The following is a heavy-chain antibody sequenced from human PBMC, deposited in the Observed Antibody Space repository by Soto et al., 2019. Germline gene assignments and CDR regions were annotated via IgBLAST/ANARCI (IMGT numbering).Heavy chain of an antibody. D-gene: IGHD6-13*01. J-gene: IGHJ6*02. CDR3: ARDLRVAAAVSSVYYYYYYGMDV. CDR1: GGSISSGGYY. CDR2: IYYSGST. Sequence: SETLSLTCTVSGGSISSGGYYWSWIRQHPGKGLEWIGYIYYSGSTYYNPSLKSRVTISVDTSKNQFSLKLSSVTAADTAVYYCARDLRVAAAVSSVYYYYYYGMDVWGQGTTVTVSS. V-gene: IGHV4-31*03.